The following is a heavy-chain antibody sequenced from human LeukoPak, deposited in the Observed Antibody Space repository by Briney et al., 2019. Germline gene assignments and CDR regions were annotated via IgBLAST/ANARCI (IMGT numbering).Heavy chain of an antibody. CDR3: ARFYRARRWLQGHYFDY. Sequence: GGSLRLSCAASGFTFSSYAMPWVRQAPGKGLEWVAVISYDGSNKYYADSVKGRFTISRDNSKNTLYLQMNSLRAEDTAVYYCARFYRARRWLQGHYFDYWGQGTLVTVSS. J-gene: IGHJ4*02. CDR1: GFTFSSYA. CDR2: ISYDGSNK. D-gene: IGHD5-24*01. V-gene: IGHV3-30-3*01.